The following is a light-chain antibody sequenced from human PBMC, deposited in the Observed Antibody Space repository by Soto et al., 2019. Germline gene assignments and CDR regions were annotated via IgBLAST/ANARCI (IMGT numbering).Light chain of an antibody. CDR2: VAS. Sequence: DIQMTQSPSSLSASVGDRVTITCRASQGISNYLAWYQQQPGKVPKLLIYVASTLQSGVPSRFSGSVSGTDFTLTISSLQPEDVATYYCQKYNSAPWTFGRGTKVEIK. J-gene: IGKJ1*01. V-gene: IGKV1-27*01. CDR1: QGISNY. CDR3: QKYNSAPWT.